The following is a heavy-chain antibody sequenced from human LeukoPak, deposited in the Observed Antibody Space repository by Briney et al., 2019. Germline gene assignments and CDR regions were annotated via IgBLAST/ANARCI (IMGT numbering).Heavy chain of an antibody. CDR1: GYTFTGYY. CDR2: INPNSGGT. Sequence: ASVKVSCKASGYTFTGYYMHWVRQAPGQGLEWMGWINPNSGGTNYAQKFQGRVTMTRDTSISTAYMELSSLRSEDTAVYYCARDGLWFGELFFDYWGQGTLVTVSS. CDR3: ARDGLWFGELFFDY. V-gene: IGHV1-2*02. D-gene: IGHD3-10*01. J-gene: IGHJ4*02.